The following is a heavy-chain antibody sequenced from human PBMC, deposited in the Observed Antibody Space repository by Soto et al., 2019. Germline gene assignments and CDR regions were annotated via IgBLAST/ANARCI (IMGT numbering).Heavy chain of an antibody. J-gene: IGHJ6*02. CDR3: ATCSVVVVPLGHPGGLYYYGMDV. D-gene: IGHD2-2*01. CDR1: GFTFSSYG. V-gene: IGHV3-30*03. Sequence: QVQLVQSGGGVVQPGRSLRLSCAGSGFTFSSYGIHWVRQAPGKGLEWVALISYDGGNEKYTESVKDRFTISRDDSHNVAYLQMSSLRSEDTAVYYCATCSVVVVPLGHPGGLYYYGMDVWGQGTTVTASS. CDR2: ISYDGGNE.